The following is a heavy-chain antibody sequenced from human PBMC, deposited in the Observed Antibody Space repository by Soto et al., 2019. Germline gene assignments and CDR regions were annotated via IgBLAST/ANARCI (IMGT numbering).Heavy chain of an antibody. J-gene: IGHJ6*02. D-gene: IGHD3-3*01. Sequence: ASVKVSCKASGYTFTSYYMHWVRQAPGQGLEWMGIINPSGGSTSYAQKFQGRVTMTRDTSTSTVYTELSSLRSEDTAVYYCARARILEWLYPYGMDVWGHVTKVTVSS. CDR2: INPSGGST. CDR1: GYTFTSYY. CDR3: ARARILEWLYPYGMDV. V-gene: IGHV1-46*01.